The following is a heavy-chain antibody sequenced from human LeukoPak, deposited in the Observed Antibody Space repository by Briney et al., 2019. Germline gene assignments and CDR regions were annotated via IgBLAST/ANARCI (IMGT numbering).Heavy chain of an antibody. Sequence: SVKVSCKASGGTFSSYAISWARQAPGQGLEWMGGIIPIFGTANYAQKFQGRVTITADESTSTAYMELSSLRSEDTAVYYCARGRGGYSYGYWFDPWGQGTLVTVSS. CDR2: IIPIFGTA. CDR3: ARGRGGYSYGYWFDP. CDR1: GGTFSSYA. V-gene: IGHV1-69*01. D-gene: IGHD5-18*01. J-gene: IGHJ5*02.